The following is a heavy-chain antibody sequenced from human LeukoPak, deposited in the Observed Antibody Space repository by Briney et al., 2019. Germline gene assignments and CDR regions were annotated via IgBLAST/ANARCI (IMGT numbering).Heavy chain of an antibody. D-gene: IGHD3-10*01. CDR3: ARGKVVTMVRGVIITYFDY. J-gene: IGHJ4*02. Sequence: ASVKVSCKASGYSFTRYFIHWVRQAPGQGLEWMGIIIPSDGSTSYAQKYQGRVTMTRDTSTSTVYMELSSLRSEDTAVYYCARGKVVTMVRGVIITYFDYWGQGTLVTVSS. CDR1: GYSFTRYF. CDR2: IIPSDGST. V-gene: IGHV1-46*01.